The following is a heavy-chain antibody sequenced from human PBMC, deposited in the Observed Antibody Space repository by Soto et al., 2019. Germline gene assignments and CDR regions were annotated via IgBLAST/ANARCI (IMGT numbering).Heavy chain of an antibody. V-gene: IGHV3-33*01. Sequence: QVQLVESGGGVVQPGRSLRLSCAASGFTFSSYGMHWVRQAPGKGLEWVAVIWYDGSNKYYADSVKGRFTISRDNSKNTLYLKMNSLSAEDTAVYYCARERGRQADYWGQGTLVTVSS. J-gene: IGHJ4*02. CDR2: IWYDGSNK. CDR3: ARERGRQADY. CDR1: GFTFSSYG.